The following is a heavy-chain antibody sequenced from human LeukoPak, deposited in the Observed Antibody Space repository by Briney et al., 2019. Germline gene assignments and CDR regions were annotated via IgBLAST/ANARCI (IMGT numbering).Heavy chain of an antibody. Sequence: GGSLRLSCAASGFTFSSYGMHWLRQAPGKGLEWVAFIRYDGSNKYYADSVKGRFTISRDNSKNTLYLQMNSLRAEDTAVYYCAKDLAAAIDYWRQGTLVTVSS. V-gene: IGHV3-30*02. CDR1: GFTFSSYG. CDR3: AKDLAAAIDY. D-gene: IGHD6-13*01. CDR2: IRYDGSNK. J-gene: IGHJ4*02.